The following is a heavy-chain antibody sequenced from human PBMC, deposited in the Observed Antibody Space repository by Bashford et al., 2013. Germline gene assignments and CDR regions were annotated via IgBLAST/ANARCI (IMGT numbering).Heavy chain of an antibody. V-gene: IGHV4-59*08. CDR3: ARHLRRYSSSSYEFDP. D-gene: IGHD6-6*01. J-gene: IGHJ5*02. Sequence: SETLSLTCTVSGDSISGYFWSWIRQAPGKGLEWMGYIYYSGSTNYNPSLKSRVTISLDTSKNQFSLKLSSVTAADTAVYYCARHLRRYSSSSYEFDPWGQGTLVTVSS. CDR2: IYYSGST. CDR1: GDSISGYF.